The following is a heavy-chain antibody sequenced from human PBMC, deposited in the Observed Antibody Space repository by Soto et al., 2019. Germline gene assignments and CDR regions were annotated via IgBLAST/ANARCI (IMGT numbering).Heavy chain of an antibody. J-gene: IGHJ4*02. D-gene: IGHD6-19*01. CDR2: IRCSGPKM. CDR1: GFAFSNYG. V-gene: IGHV3-23*01. Sequence: GGSLRLSCAASGFAFSNYGMGLVRLTPGKGLEWVSSIRCSGPKMFYADSVKGRFTISRDDFKGTLYLQMNSLRAEDTAIYYCAKEGWLCRNSGYYFDWWGQGTMITFYS. CDR3: AKEGWLCRNSGYYFDW.